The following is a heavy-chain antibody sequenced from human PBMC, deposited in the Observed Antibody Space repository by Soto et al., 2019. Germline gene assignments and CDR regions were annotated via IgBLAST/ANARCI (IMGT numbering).Heavy chain of an antibody. Sequence: SETLSLTCAVYGGSFSGYYWSWIRQPPGKGLEWIGEIHHSGSTNYNPSPKSRVTISVDTSKNQFSLKLSSVTAADTAVYYCARGENWNYGTFDYWGQGTLVTVSS. J-gene: IGHJ4*02. CDR1: GGSFSGYY. CDR2: IHHSGST. CDR3: ARGENWNYGTFDY. D-gene: IGHD1-7*01. V-gene: IGHV4-34*01.